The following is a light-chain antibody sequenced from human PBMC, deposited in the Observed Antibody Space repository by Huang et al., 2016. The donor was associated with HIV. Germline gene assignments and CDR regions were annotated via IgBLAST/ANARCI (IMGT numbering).Light chain of an antibody. V-gene: IGKV3-20*01. J-gene: IGKJ1*01. CDR1: QSVNSGY. CDR3: QQYGSSPGT. CDR2: GAS. Sequence: EIVLTQSPGTLSLSPGERATLSCRASQSVNSGYLAWYQQKPGQAPRLRIYGASSRATGLPGRFSGSGSGTDFTLTISRLQPEDFAVYFCQQYGSSPGTFGQGTKVEMK.